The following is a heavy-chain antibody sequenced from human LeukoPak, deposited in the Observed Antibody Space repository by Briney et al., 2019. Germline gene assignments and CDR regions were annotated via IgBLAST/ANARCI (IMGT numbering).Heavy chain of an antibody. J-gene: IGHJ4*02. CDR2: ISGSGGST. CDR3: AKDPSHEAIKLGYCSGGSCYEGDY. Sequence: GGSLRLSCAASGFTFSSYAMSWVRQAPGKGLEWVSAISGSGGSTYYADSVKGRFTISRDNSKNTLYLQMNSLRAEGTAVYYCAKDPSHEAIKLGYCSGGSCYEGDYWGQGTLVTVSS. V-gene: IGHV3-23*01. D-gene: IGHD2-15*01. CDR1: GFTFSSYA.